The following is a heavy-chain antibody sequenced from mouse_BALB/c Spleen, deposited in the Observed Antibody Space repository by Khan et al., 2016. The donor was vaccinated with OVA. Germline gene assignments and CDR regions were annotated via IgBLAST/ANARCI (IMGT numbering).Heavy chain of an antibody. J-gene: IGHJ2*01. CDR3: ARNDGYDVDY. D-gene: IGHD2-2*01. CDR2: IDPSNGNT. CDR1: GFNIQDTY. Sequence: VQLQQSGAELGKPGASVKLSCTASGFNIQDTYIHWVKQRPEQGLEWIGRIDPSNGNTKYDPKFQGKATITADTSSNTAYLQLSSLTSGDTAVYYCARNDGYDVDYWGQGTTLTVSS. V-gene: IGHV14-3*02.